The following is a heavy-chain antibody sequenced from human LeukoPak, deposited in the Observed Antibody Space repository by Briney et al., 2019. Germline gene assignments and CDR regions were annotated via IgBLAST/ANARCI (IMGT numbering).Heavy chain of an antibody. Sequence: GGSLRLSCAASGFTFSSYSMNWVRQAPGKGLEWVSSISSSSSYIYYADSVKGRFTISRDNTKNSLYLQMNSLRAEDTAVYYCARGIAASAFDIWGQGTMVTVSS. CDR1: GFTFSSYS. V-gene: IGHV3-21*01. D-gene: IGHD6-13*01. J-gene: IGHJ3*02. CDR2: ISSSSSYI. CDR3: ARGIAASAFDI.